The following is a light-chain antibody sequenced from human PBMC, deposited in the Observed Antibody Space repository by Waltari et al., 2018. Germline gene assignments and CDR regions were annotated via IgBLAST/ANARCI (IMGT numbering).Light chain of an antibody. V-gene: IGKV3-20*01. CDR2: DAF. Sequence: EIVLTQSPGTLALSPGERATLSCRASQSVGRALAWYQQKPGQAPRLLIYDAFSRATGISDKFSGSGSGTDFTLTISRVEPEDFAVYFCQMYVRLPVTFGQGTKVVVK. J-gene: IGKJ1*01. CDR1: QSVGRA. CDR3: QMYVRLPVT.